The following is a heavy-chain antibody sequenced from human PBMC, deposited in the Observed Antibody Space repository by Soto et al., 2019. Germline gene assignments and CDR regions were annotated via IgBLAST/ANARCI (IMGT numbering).Heavy chain of an antibody. Sequence: GESLKISCKGSGYSFTSYWISWVRQMPGKGLEWMGRIDPIDSYTNYSPSFQGHVTISADKSISTAYLQWSSLKASDTAMYYCARRAHMSRRGETFSYYYYGMDVWGQGTTVTAS. D-gene: IGHD3-16*01. CDR3: ARRAHMSRRGETFSYYYYGMDV. J-gene: IGHJ6*02. CDR2: IDPIDSYT. CDR1: GYSFTSYW. V-gene: IGHV5-10-1*01.